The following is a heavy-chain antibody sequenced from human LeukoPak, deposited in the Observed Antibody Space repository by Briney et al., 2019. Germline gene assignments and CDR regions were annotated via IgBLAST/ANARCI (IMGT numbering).Heavy chain of an antibody. CDR2: ISNNGGYT. V-gene: IGHV3-23*01. D-gene: IGHD2-15*01. J-gene: IGHJ4*02. CDR3: AKQLGYCSDGSCYFPY. Sequence: EGSLRLSCAASGFTVSSNYMSWVRQAPGKGLEWVSAISNNGGYTYYADSVQGRFTISRDNSKSTLCLQMNSLRAEDTAVYYCAKQLGYCSDGSCYFPYWGQGTLVTVSS. CDR1: GFTVSSNY.